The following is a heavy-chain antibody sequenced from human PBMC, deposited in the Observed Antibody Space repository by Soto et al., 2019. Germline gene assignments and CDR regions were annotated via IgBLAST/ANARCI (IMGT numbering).Heavy chain of an antibody. V-gene: IGHV3-23*01. J-gene: IGHJ5*02. CDR3: AKFRHSSGWVNWFDP. D-gene: IGHD6-19*01. CDR2: ISGSGGST. Sequence: DVQLLESGGGLEQPGGSLRLSCAASGFTFRSYALSWVRQAPGKGLEWASAISGSGGSTYYADSVKGRFTISRDNSKNTLYLQMNSLRAEDTAVYYCAKFRHSSGWVNWFDPWGQGTLVTVSS. CDR1: GFTFRSYA.